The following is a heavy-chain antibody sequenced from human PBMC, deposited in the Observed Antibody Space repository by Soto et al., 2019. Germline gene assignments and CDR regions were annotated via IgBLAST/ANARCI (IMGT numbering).Heavy chain of an antibody. CDR3: ARDCSGGSCYSGFDY. V-gene: IGHV3-21*01. J-gene: IGHJ4*02. Sequence: EVQLVESGGGLVKPGGSLRLSCAASGFTFSSYSMNWVRQAPGKGLEWVSSISSSSSYIYYADSVKGRFTISRDNAKNSLYLQMNSLRAEDTAVYYCARDCSGGSCYSGFDYWGQGTLVTVSS. CDR1: GFTFSSYS. D-gene: IGHD2-15*01. CDR2: ISSSSSYI.